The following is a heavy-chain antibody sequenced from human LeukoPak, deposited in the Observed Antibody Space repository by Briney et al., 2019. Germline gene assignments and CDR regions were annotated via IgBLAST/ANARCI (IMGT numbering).Heavy chain of an antibody. CDR3: VSSIELDPWGAFDI. CDR2: IYPGGST. CDR1: GLTVSNKY. J-gene: IGHJ3*02. D-gene: IGHD7-27*01. V-gene: IGHV3-53*01. Sequence: GGSLRLSCAASGLTVSNKYIVWVRQAPGKGLEWVSVIYPGGSTYYADSVKGRFTFSRDNSKNTLYLQMRRLRLKDTAVYYCVSSIELDPWGAFDIWGQGTMVTVSS.